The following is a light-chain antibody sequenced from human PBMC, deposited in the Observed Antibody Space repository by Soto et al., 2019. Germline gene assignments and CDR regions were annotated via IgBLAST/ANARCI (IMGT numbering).Light chain of an antibody. V-gene: IGKV3-20*01. J-gene: IGKJ2*01. CDR1: QSVSSTY. Sequence: EIVLTQSPGTLSLSPGERATLSCRASQSVSSTYIAWYQQNPGRAPRLLIYGASSRATGIPDRFSGSGSGTDLTLTISRLEAEDFAVYFCQQYGRSPPFTFGQGTKVEIK. CDR2: GAS. CDR3: QQYGRSPPFT.